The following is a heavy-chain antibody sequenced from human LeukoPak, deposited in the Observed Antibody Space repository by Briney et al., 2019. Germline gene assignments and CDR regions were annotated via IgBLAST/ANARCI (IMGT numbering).Heavy chain of an antibody. CDR3: AREDSRYSTGWYVVD. Sequence: PGGSLRLSCAASGFTFSSYGMHWVRQAPGRGREWVAVIWYDGSSKYYEDSVKGRFTISRDNSKNTLYLQMNSLRAEDTAVYYCAREDSRYSTGWYVVDWGQGTLVTVSS. CDR2: IWYDGSSK. V-gene: IGHV3-33*01. CDR1: GFTFSSYG. J-gene: IGHJ4*02. D-gene: IGHD6-13*01.